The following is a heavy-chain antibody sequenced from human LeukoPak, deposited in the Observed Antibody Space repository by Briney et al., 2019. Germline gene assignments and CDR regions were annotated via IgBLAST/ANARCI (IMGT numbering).Heavy chain of an antibody. D-gene: IGHD2-2*01. CDR2: ISYDGSNK. CDR3: ARGDCSSTSCYEGGLHFYYYAMDV. J-gene: IGHJ6*02. CDR1: GFTFSSYA. Sequence: GRSLRLSCAASGFTFSSYAMHWVRQAPGKGLEWVALISYDGSNKYYADSVKGRFTISRDNSKNTLYLQLNSLRAEDTAVYYCARGDCSSTSCYEGGLHFYYYAMDVWGQGTTSPSP. V-gene: IGHV3-30-3*01.